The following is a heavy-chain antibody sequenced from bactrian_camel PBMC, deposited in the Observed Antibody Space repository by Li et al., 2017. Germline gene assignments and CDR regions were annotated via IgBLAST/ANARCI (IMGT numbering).Heavy chain of an antibody. J-gene: IGHJ4*01. D-gene: IGHD4*01. CDR1: GFTFSDAF. V-gene: IGHV3S6*01. Sequence: HVQLVESGGGLVQPGGSLRLSCAATGFTFSDAFMVWVRQAPGKGLEWVSGVYNDGTNTGYADSVKGRFTISQDNAKNTLYLQMNSLNSEDTAIYYCAAGWGIRPRIATLDSYEYQSWGPGTQVTVS. CDR2: VYNDGTNT. CDR3: AAGWGIRPRIATLDSYEYQS.